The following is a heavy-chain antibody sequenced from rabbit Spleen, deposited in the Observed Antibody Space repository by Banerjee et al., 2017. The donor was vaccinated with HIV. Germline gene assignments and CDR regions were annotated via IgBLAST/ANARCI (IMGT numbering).Heavy chain of an antibody. D-gene: IGHD8-1*01. CDR1: GFTISSSYY. J-gene: IGHJ4*01. V-gene: IGHV1S40*01. CDR3: ARDGTGGSYFAL. CDR2: IYTGDGNT. Sequence: QSLEESGGDLVKPGASQTLTCKASGFTISSSYYMCWVRQAPGKGLEWIACIYTGDGNTYYASWAKGRFTISKTSSTTVDLKMTSLTAADTATYFCARDGTGGSYFALWGPGTLVTVS.